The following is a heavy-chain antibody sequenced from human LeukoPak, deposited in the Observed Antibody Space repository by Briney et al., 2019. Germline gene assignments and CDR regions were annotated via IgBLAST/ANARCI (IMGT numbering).Heavy chain of an antibody. Sequence: SETLSLTCTVSGGSISSSSYYWGWIRQPPGKGLEWIGSIYYSGSTYYNPSLKSRVTISVDTSKNQFSLKLSSVTAADTAVYYCARVGSAGELDYWGQGTLVTVSS. J-gene: IGHJ4*02. V-gene: IGHV4-39*07. CDR3: ARVGSAGELDY. CDR1: GGSISSSSYY. CDR2: IYYSGST. D-gene: IGHD7-27*01.